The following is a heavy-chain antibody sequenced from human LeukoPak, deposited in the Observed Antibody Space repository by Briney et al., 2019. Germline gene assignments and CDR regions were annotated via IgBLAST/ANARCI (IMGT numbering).Heavy chain of an antibody. V-gene: IGHV3-21*01. CDR2: ITGDCNYI. CDR3: ARERNFYYFDY. Sequence: KPGGPLRLSCAASGFTFNDYTMTWVRQAPGKGLEWVSSITGDCNYIFYADSVKGRFTISRDNAQDSLFLELNSLRGEDTAVYYCARERNFYYFDYWGQGALVTVSS. CDR1: GFTFNDYT. J-gene: IGHJ4*02. D-gene: IGHD3-3*01.